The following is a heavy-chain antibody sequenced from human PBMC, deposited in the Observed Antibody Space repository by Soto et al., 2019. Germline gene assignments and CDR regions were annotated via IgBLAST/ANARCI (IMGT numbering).Heavy chain of an antibody. CDR2: IYYSGST. J-gene: IGHJ4*02. D-gene: IGHD5-12*01. CDR1: GGSISSGGYD. V-gene: IGHV4-31*03. CDR3: AGVLGYSGSPRVIDY. Sequence: SETLSLTCTVSGGSISSGGYDWSWIRQHPGEGLEWIGYIYYSGSTYYNPSLKSRVTISVDTSKNQFSLKLSSVTAADTAVYYCAGVLGYSGSPRVIDYWGQGTLVTVSS.